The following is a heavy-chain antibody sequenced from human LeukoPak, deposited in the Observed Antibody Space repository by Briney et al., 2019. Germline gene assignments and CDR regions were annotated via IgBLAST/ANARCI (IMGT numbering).Heavy chain of an antibody. CDR2: ISWNSGSI. V-gene: IGHV3-9*01. CDR3: ARAAVAADY. J-gene: IGHJ4*02. CDR1: GFTFDDYA. Sequence: GGSLRLSCAASGFTFDDYAMHWVRQAPGKGLEWVSGISWNSGSIGYADSVKGRFTISRDNAKNSLYLQMNSLRSEDTAVYYCARAAVAADYWGQGTLVTVSS. D-gene: IGHD6-19*01.